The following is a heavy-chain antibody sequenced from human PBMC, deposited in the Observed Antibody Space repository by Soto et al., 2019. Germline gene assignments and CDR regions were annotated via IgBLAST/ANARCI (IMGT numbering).Heavy chain of an antibody. V-gene: IGHV4-34*01. D-gene: IGHD3-10*01. CDR2: INHSGST. CDR3: ARWRYYGSGSYYKYYYYYYGMDV. Sequence: QSLPGAGYGWSFSGYYWSWILQPPGKGLEWIGEINHSGSTNYNPSLKSRVTISVDTSKNQFSLKLSSVTAADTAVYYCARWRYYGSGSYYKYYYYYYGMDVWGQGTTVTVS. J-gene: IGHJ6*02. CDR1: GWSFSGYY.